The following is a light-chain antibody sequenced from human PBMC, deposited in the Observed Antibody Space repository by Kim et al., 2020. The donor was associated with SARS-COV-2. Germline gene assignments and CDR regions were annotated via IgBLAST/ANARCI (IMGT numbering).Light chain of an antibody. J-gene: IGLJ2*01. Sequence: QRVTIPCTGSSSNIGAGYDVHWYQQLPGTAPKLLIYGNSNRPSGVPDRFSGSKSGTSASLAITGLQAEDEADYYCQSYDSSLSGSVFGGGTKLTVL. CDR3: QSYDSSLSGSV. CDR2: GNS. V-gene: IGLV1-40*01. CDR1: SSNIGAGYD.